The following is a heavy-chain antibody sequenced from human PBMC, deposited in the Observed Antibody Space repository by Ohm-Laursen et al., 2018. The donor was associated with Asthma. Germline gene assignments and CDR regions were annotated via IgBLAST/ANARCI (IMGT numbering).Heavy chain of an antibody. J-gene: IGHJ3*02. D-gene: IGHD3-16*01. CDR2: IDGSCGRT. V-gene: IGHV3-23*01. Sequence: SLRLSCSASGFTFNKHHMTWVRQAPGKGLEWVSAIDGSCGRTYYADSVKGRFTISRDNSKDTLYLQMNSLRADDTAVYYCAKDWGVPHYAFDIWGQGSLVTVSS. CDR3: AKDWGVPHYAFDI. CDR1: GFTFNKHH.